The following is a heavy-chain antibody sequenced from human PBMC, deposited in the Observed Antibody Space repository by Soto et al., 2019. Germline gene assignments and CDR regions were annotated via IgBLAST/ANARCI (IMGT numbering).Heavy chain of an antibody. CDR1: GYTFTSYD. CDR2: MNPNSGNT. Sequence: QVQLVQSGAEVKKPGASVKVSCKASGYTFTSYDINWVRQATGQGLEWMGWMNPNSGNTGYAQKFQGRVTMTRNTSISTAYMDLSSLRSEDTAVYYCAGRCPYRAAGAVDYWGQGTLVTVSS. V-gene: IGHV1-8*01. CDR3: AGRCPYRAAGAVDY. D-gene: IGHD6-13*01. J-gene: IGHJ4*02.